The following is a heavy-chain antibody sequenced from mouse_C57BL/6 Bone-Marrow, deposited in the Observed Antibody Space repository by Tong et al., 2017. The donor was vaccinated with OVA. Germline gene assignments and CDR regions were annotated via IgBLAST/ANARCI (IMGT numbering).Heavy chain of an antibody. CDR3: ARNDGYYEGVFAY. J-gene: IGHJ3*01. Sequence: VQLQESGPGLVAPSQSLSITCTVSGFSLTSYGVHWVRQPPGKGLEWLGVIWAGGSTNYNSALKSRLSISKDNSKSQVFLKMNSLQTDDTARYYCARNDGYYEGVFAYWGQGTLVTVSA. CDR2: IWAGGST. D-gene: IGHD2-3*01. V-gene: IGHV2-9*02. CDR1: GFSLTSYG.